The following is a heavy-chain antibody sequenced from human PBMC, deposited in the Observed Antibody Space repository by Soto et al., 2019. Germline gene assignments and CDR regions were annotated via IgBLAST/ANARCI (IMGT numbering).Heavy chain of an antibody. CDR2: IYYSGST. Sequence: SETLSLTCAVYGGSFSGYYWSWIRKPPGKGLEWIGYIYYSGSTNYNPSLKSRVTKSVDTSKNQFSLKLSSVTAADTAVYYCATSGGNYYDSSGYFSYAFDIWGQGTMVTVSS. J-gene: IGHJ3*02. D-gene: IGHD3-22*01. CDR1: GGSFSGYY. V-gene: IGHV4-59*01. CDR3: ATSGGNYYDSSGYFSYAFDI.